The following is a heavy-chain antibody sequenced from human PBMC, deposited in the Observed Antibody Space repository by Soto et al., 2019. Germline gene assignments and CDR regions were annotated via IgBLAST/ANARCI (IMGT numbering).Heavy chain of an antibody. CDR1: GYTFTSYG. CDR3: ARDLQQLELPYNWFDP. V-gene: IGHV1-18*01. CDR2: ISAYNGNT. Sequence: ASVKVSCKASGYTFTSYGISWVRQAPGQGLEWMGWISAYNGNTNYAQKLQGRVTMTTDTSTSTAYMELRSLRSDDTAVYYCARDLQQLELPYNWFDPWGQGTLVNVSS. J-gene: IGHJ5*02. D-gene: IGHD6-13*01.